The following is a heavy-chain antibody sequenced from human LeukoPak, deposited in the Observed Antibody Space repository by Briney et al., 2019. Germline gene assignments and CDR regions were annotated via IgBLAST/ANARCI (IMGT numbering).Heavy chain of an antibody. Sequence: GESLKISCEGLGYSFSNYWIGWVRQMPGKGLERMGIIYPGDSDATYSPSFQGQVTISADKSISTAYLQWSSLKASDTAMYYCARQMVKGSGSYYKIYYYYYMDVWGKGTTVTVSS. CDR1: GYSFSNYW. CDR3: ARQMVKGSGSYYKIYYYYYMDV. V-gene: IGHV5-51*01. CDR2: IYPGDSDA. J-gene: IGHJ6*03. D-gene: IGHD3-10*01.